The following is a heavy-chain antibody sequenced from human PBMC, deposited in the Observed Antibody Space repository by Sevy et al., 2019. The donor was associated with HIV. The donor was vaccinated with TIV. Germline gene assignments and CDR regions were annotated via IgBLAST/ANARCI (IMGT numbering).Heavy chain of an antibody. J-gene: IGHJ4*02. V-gene: IGHV3-7*01. CDR2: INEDGSTK. Sequence: GGSLRLSCAASGFNIRTHWMLWVRQAPGKGLEWVANINEDGSTKYYLDFVKGRFTISRDNAENSVFLQMNSLRVEDTAVYYCVRALLKADSLWGQGTLVTVSS. CDR3: VRALLKADSL. D-gene: IGHD1-26*01. CDR1: GFNIRTHW.